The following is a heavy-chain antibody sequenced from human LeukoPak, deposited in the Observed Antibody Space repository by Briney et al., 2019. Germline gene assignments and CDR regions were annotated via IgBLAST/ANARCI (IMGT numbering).Heavy chain of an antibody. CDR1: GGSISSGGYY. D-gene: IGHD6-13*01. V-gene: IGHV4-31*03. Sequence: SETLSLTCTVSGGSISSGGYYWSWIRQHPGKGLGWIGYIYYSGSTYYNPSLKSRVTISVDTSKNQFSLKLSSVTAADTAVYYCARWYSSSWYYFDYWGQGTLVTVSS. J-gene: IGHJ4*02. CDR3: ARWYSSSWYYFDY. CDR2: IYYSGST.